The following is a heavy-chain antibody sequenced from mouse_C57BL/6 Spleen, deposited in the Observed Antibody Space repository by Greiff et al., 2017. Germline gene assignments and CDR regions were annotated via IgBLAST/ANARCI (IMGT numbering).Heavy chain of an antibody. V-gene: IGHV2-9-1*01. J-gene: IGHJ4*01. D-gene: IGHD1-1*01. Sequence: VQLQQSGPGLVAPSQSLSITCTVSGFSLTSYAISWVRQPPGKGLEWLGVIWTGGGTNYNSAPKSRLSISKDNSKSQVFLKMNSLQTDDTARYXCARGGSSYNYAMDYWGQGTSVTVSS. CDR3: ARGGSSYNYAMDY. CDR1: GFSLTSYA. CDR2: IWTGGGT.